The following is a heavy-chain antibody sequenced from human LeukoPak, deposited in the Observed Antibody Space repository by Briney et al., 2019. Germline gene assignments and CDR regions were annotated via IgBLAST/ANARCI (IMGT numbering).Heavy chain of an antibody. Sequence: SETLSLTCAVYGGSFSGYYWSWIRQPPGKGLEWIGYIYYSGSTNYNPSLKSRVTISVDTSKNQFSLKLSSVTAADTAVYYCARDAIAARSSWFDPWGQGTLVTVSS. J-gene: IGHJ5*02. D-gene: IGHD6-6*01. V-gene: IGHV4-59*01. CDR3: ARDAIAARSSWFDP. CDR1: GGSFSGYY. CDR2: IYYSGST.